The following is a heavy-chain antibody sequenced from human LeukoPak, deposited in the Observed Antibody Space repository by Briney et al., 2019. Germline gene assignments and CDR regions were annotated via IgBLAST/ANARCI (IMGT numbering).Heavy chain of an antibody. CDR2: INPNSGGT. V-gene: IGHV1-2*06. CDR3: ARGESTVNAFDI. D-gene: IGHD4-11*01. Sequence: ASVKVSCKASGGTFSSYAISWVRQAPGQGLEWMGRINPNSGGTNYAQKFQGRVTMTRDTSISTAYMELSRLRSDDTAVYYCARGESTVNAFDIWGQGAMVTVSS. CDR1: GGTFSSYA. J-gene: IGHJ3*02.